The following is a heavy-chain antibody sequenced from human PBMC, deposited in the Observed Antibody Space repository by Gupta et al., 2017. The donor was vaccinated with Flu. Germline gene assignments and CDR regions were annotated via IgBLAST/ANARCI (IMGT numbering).Heavy chain of an antibody. CDR1: GFTFSSYS. J-gene: IGHJ4*02. CDR2: ISSSSSYI. V-gene: IGHV3-21*01. D-gene: IGHD6-13*01. CDR3: ARDSRGSSWPLDY. Sequence: EVQLVESGGGLVKPGGSLRLSCAASGFTFSSYSMNWVRQAPGKGLEWVSSISSSSSYIYYADSVKGRFTISRDNAKNSLYLQMNSLRAEDTAVYYCARDSRGSSWPLDYWGQGTLVTVSS.